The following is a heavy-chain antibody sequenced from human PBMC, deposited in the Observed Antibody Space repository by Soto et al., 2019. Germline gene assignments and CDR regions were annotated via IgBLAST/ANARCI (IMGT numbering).Heavy chain of an antibody. CDR2: IIPIFGTA. Sequence: SVKVSCKASGGTFSSYAISWVRQAPGQGLEWMGGIIPIFGTANYAQKFQGRVTITADESTSAAYMELSSLRSEDTAVYYCARDRGITIYNWFDPWGQGTMVTVSS. CDR1: GGTFSSYA. V-gene: IGHV1-69*13. D-gene: IGHD3-3*01. J-gene: IGHJ5*02. CDR3: ARDRGITIYNWFDP.